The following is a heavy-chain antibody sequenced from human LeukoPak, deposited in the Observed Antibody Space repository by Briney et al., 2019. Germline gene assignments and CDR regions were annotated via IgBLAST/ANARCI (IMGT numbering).Heavy chain of an antibody. CDR2: IYHSGST. CDR3: ARTVTIFGVEDY. CDR1: GGSISSGGYY. V-gene: IGHV4-30-2*01. J-gene: IGHJ4*02. Sequence: SETLSLTCTVSGGSISSGGYYWSWIRQPPGKGLEWIGYIYHSGSTYYNPSLKSRVTISVDRSKNQFSLKLSSVTAADTAVYYCARTVTIFGVEDYWGQGTLVTVSS. D-gene: IGHD3-3*01.